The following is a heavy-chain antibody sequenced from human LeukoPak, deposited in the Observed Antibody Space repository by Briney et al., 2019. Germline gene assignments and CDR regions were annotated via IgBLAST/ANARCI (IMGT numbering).Heavy chain of an antibody. J-gene: IGHJ4*02. CDR1: KFTISNSW. CDR2: INHDGSST. CDR3: ATVFDF. Sequence: GGSLRLSCTTSKFTISNSWMHWVRQVPGKGLAWVSGINHDGSSTFYADSVKGRFTTSRDSARNTLYLQMGSLRAEDTAVYYCATVFDFWGQGTLVTVSS. V-gene: IGHV3-74*01.